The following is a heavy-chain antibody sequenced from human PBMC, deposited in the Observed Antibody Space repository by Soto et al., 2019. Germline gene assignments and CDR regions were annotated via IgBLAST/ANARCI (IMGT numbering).Heavy chain of an antibody. CDR3: AHDMGEHSGYGY. J-gene: IGHJ4*02. CDR1: GFSLSTSGVG. CDR2: IYWDDDK. D-gene: IGHD5-12*01. Sequence: QITLKESGPTLVKPTQTLTLTCTFSGFSLSTSGVGVGWIRQPPGKALEWLALIYWDDDKRYSPSLKSRLTITKDTSKNQVVLTMTNMDPVDTATYYCAHDMGEHSGYGYWGQGTLVTVSS. V-gene: IGHV2-5*02.